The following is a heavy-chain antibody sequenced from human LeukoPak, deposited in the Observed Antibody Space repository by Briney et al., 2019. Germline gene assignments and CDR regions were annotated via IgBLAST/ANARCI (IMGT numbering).Heavy chain of an antibody. Sequence: GGSLRLSCAASGFTFSSYWMSWVRQAPGKGLEWVANIKQDGSEKYYVDSVKGRFTISRDNDKNSLYLQMNSLRAEDTAVYYCAREGFTMVRGVKYNWFDPWGQGTLVTVSS. CDR1: GFTFSSYW. D-gene: IGHD3-10*01. CDR2: IKQDGSEK. V-gene: IGHV3-7*05. CDR3: AREGFTMVRGVKYNWFDP. J-gene: IGHJ5*02.